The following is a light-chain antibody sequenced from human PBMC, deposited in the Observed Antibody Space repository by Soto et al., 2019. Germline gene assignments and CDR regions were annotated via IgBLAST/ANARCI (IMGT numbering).Light chain of an antibody. J-gene: IGLJ3*02. CDR2: EVN. CDR3: SSFTSGGTWV. Sequence: QSALTRPASVSGSPGQSITISCTGTSSDVGAYNHVSWYQQHPGKVPKVMIYEVNNRPSGVSNRFSAPKSGNTASLTISGLQAEDEATYYCSSFTSGGTWVFGGGTKLTVL. CDR1: SSDVGAYNH. V-gene: IGLV2-14*03.